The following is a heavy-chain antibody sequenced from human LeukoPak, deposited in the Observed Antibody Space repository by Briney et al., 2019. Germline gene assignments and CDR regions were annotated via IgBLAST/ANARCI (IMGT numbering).Heavy chain of an antibody. CDR1: GFTFSSYA. D-gene: IGHD5-18*01. Sequence: GGSLRLSCAASGFTFSSYAMHWVRQAPGKGLEWVAVISYDGSNKYYADSVKGRFTISRDNSKNTLYLQMNSLRAEGTAVYYCARETTVDTAMVTGSYYYYYYMDVWGKGTTVTVSS. CDR3: ARETTVDTAMVTGSYYYYYYMDV. V-gene: IGHV3-30-3*01. CDR2: ISYDGSNK. J-gene: IGHJ6*03.